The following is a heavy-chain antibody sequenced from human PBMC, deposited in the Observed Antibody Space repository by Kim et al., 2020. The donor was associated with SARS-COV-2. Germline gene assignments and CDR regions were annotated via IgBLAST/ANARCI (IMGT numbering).Heavy chain of an antibody. V-gene: IGHV3-7*01. CDR2: IKTDGSVK. CDR3: TRDEG. J-gene: IGHJ4*02. Sequence: IKTDGSVKYYVDPVRGRFTISRDNAKNSLYLQMNSLRPEDTALYYCTRDEGWGPGTLVTVSS.